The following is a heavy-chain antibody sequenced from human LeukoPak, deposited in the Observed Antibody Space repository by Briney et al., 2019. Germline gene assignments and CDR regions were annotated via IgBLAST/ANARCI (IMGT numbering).Heavy chain of an antibody. CDR1: GGSFSGYY. V-gene: IGHV4-34*01. CDR2: INHSGST. Sequence: SETLSLTCAVYGGSFSGYYWSWIRQPPGKGLEWIGEINHSGSTNYNPSLKSPVTISVDTSKNQFSLKLSSVTAADTAVYCCARGSGRRWLQFLYFDYWGQGTLVTVSS. J-gene: IGHJ4*02. CDR3: ARGSGRRWLQFLYFDY. D-gene: IGHD5-24*01.